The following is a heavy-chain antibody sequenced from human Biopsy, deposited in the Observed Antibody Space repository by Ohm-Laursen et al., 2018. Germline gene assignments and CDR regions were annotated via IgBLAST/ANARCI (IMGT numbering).Heavy chain of an antibody. CDR2: AYYTGST. CDR1: GDSISSYY. D-gene: IGHD3-22*01. CDR3: ARDRGYYSDRTVPGYFDL. J-gene: IGHJ2*01. Sequence: SDTLSFTCTVSGDSISSYYWSWIRQPPGKGLQWIGYAYYTGSTDFNPSLQSRVTISVDTSKNHFPLRLRSVTPADTAIYYCARDRGYYSDRTVPGYFDLWGRGTLVTVSS. V-gene: IGHV4-59*01.